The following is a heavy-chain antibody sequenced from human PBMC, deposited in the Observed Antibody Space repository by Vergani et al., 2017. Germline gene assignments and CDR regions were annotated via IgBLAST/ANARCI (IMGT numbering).Heavy chain of an antibody. CDR1: GGTFSSYT. V-gene: IGHV1-69*02. D-gene: IGHD2-2*01. Sequence: QVQLVQSGAEVKKPGSSVKVSCKASGGTFSSYTISWVRQAPGQGLEWMGRIIPILGIANYAQKFQGRVTITADKSTSTAYMELSSLRSEDTAVYYCARQGYCSITSCYGYYYYCGMDVWGQGTTVTVSS. CDR3: ARQGYCSITSCYGYYYYCGMDV. J-gene: IGHJ6*02. CDR2: IIPILGIA.